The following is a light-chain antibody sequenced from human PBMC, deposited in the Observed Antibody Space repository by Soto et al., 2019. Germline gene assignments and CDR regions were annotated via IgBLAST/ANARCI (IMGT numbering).Light chain of an antibody. CDR1: SGHSSYA. V-gene: IGLV4-69*01. CDR2: VNSDGSH. J-gene: IGLJ2*01. CDR3: QTWGTGIYVV. Sequence: QSVLTQSPSASASLGASVKLTCTLSSGHSSYAIAWHQQQPEKGPRYLMKVNSDGSHNKGDGIPDRFSGSSSGAERYLTISSLQSEDEGNYYFQTWGTGIYVVFGGGTQLTVL.